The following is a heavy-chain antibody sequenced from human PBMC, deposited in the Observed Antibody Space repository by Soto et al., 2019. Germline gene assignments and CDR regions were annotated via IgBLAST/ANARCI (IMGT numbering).Heavy chain of an antibody. Sequence: PGGSLRLSCAASGFTFNAYAMSWVRQAPGKGLEWVSGISDSGGSTYYADSVKGRFTISRDNSKTTLYLQMNSLRAEDTAVYYCAKDTPVVMYLFDYWAQGTLVTVSS. CDR1: GFTFNAYA. D-gene: IGHD2-15*01. CDR2: ISDSGGST. V-gene: IGHV3-23*01. CDR3: AKDTPVVMYLFDY. J-gene: IGHJ4*02.